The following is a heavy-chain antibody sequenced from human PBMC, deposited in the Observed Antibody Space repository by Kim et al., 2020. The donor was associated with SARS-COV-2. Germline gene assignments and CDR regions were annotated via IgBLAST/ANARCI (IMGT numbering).Heavy chain of an antibody. Sequence: SETLSLTCTVSGGSISSSSYYWGWIRQPPGKGLEWIGSIYYSGSTYYNPSLKSRVTISVDTSKNQYSLQLSSVTAADTAVYYCARHPVLRYFDCLSLIDAFDIWGQGTMVTVSS. CDR2: IYYSGST. CDR1: GGSISSSSYY. V-gene: IGHV4-39*01. CDR3: ARHPVLRYFDCLSLIDAFDI. J-gene: IGHJ3*02. D-gene: IGHD3-9*01.